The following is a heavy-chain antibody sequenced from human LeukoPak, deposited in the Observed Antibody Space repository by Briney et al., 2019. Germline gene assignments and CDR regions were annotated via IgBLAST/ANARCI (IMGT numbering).Heavy chain of an antibody. Sequence: GGSLRLSCAAPGFTFSSYVMSWVRQAPGKGLEWVSNIGGSVGSMFYAASVKGRFAISRDNSKNTLFLQMNNLRVEDTAVYYCAKRGNSWDLFDYWGQGTLVTVSS. CDR1: GFTFSSYV. V-gene: IGHV3-23*01. D-gene: IGHD6-13*01. CDR3: AKRGNSWDLFDY. J-gene: IGHJ4*02. CDR2: IGGSVGSM.